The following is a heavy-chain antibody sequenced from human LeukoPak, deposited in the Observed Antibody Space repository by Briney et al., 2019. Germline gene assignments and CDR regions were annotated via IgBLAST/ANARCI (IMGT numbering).Heavy chain of an antibody. Sequence: GGSLRLSCVASGFTFSRYWMHWVRQAPGKGLVSVSSIDHVADTTTDADSAKGRFTISRDNVKNTLYLQMNSLRVEDTALYYCARDVYDTSGYFSVALDSWGQGTLVTVSS. CDR2: IDHVADTT. CDR3: ARDVYDTSGYFSVALDS. CDR1: GFTFSRYW. V-gene: IGHV3-74*01. D-gene: IGHD3-22*01. J-gene: IGHJ4*02.